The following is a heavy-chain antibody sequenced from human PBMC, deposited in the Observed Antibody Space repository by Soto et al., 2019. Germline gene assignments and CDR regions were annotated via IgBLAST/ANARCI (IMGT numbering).Heavy chain of an antibody. Sequence: ASVKVSCKASGYTFTSYGISWVRQAPGQGLEWMGWISAYNGNTNYAQKLQGRVTMTTDTSTSTAHMELRSLRSDDTAVYYCARLKGSGWGPPASDIWGQGTMVTLSS. CDR3: ARLKGSGWGPPASDI. CDR2: ISAYNGNT. V-gene: IGHV1-18*01. D-gene: IGHD6-19*01. J-gene: IGHJ3*02. CDR1: GYTFTSYG.